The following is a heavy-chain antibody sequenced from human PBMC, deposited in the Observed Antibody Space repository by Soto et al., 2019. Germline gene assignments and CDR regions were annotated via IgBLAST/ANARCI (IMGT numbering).Heavy chain of an antibody. CDR2: IWYDGSNK. D-gene: IGHD2-2*01. CDR1: GFTFSSYG. CDR3: ARAGSRCSTSCYVPLYPIDY. Sequence: GGSLRLSCAASGFTFSSYGMHWVRQAPGKGLEWVAVIWYDGSNKYYADSVKGRFTISRDNSKNTLYLQMNSLRAEDTAVYYCARAGSRCSTSCYVPLYPIDYWGQGTLVTVSS. V-gene: IGHV3-33*01. J-gene: IGHJ4*02.